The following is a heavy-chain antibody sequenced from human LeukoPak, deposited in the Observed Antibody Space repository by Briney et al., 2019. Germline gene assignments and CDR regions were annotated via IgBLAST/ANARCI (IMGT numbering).Heavy chain of an antibody. CDR1: GGSISTYF. D-gene: IGHD1-26*01. Sequence: ASETLSLTCTVSGGSISTYFWSWIRQPSGKGLEWIGHIYYSGSTTYNPSLQSRVTISLDASKNQFSLRLSSVTAADTAVYYCARHKTGGTYPLDYWGQGTLVTVSS. CDR3: ARHKTGGTYPLDY. J-gene: IGHJ4*02. CDR2: IYYSGST. V-gene: IGHV4-59*08.